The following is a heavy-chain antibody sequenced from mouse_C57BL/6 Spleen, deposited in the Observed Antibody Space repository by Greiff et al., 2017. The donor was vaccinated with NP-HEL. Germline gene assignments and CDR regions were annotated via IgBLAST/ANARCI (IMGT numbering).Heavy chain of an antibody. CDR1: GYSFTDYN. Sequence: VHVKQSGPELVKPGASVKISCKASGYSFTDYNMNWVKQSNGKSLEWIGVINPNYGTTSYNQKFKGKATLTVDQASSTAYMQLNSLTSEDSAVYYCARPGSYYYAMDYWGQGTSVTVSS. V-gene: IGHV1-39*01. CDR3: ARPGSYYYAMDY. J-gene: IGHJ4*01. CDR2: INPNYGTT.